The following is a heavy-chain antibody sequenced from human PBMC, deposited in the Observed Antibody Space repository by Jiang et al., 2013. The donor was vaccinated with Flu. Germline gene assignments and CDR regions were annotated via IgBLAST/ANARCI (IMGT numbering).Heavy chain of an antibody. D-gene: IGHD6-13*01. V-gene: IGHV3-21*01. CDR1: GFTFSSYS. CDR2: ISSSSSYI. CDR3: ARIWGTPDGSWHYYFDY. Sequence: VQLLESGGGLVKPGGSLRLSCAASGFTFSSYSMNWVRQAPGKGLEWVSSISSSSSYIYHADSVKGRFTISRDNAKNSLYLQMNSLRAEDTAVYYCARIWGTPDGSWHYYFDYWGQGNPWSPSPQ. J-gene: IGHJ4*02.